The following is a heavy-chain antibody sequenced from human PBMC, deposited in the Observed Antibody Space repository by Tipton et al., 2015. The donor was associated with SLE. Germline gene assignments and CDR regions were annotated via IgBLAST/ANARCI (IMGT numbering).Heavy chain of an antibody. CDR3: ARGYNGLKSGFDP. J-gene: IGHJ5*02. CDR2: IHYTGGT. D-gene: IGHD1-14*01. Sequence: TLSLTCTVSGGSMSSHYWSWIRQPPGKGLEWIGYIHYTGGTNYSPSLKSRVTMSVDTSKNQFSLKLRSVTAADTAVYYCARGYNGLKSGFDPWGQGTLVPVSS. CDR1: GGSMSSHY. V-gene: IGHV4-59*11.